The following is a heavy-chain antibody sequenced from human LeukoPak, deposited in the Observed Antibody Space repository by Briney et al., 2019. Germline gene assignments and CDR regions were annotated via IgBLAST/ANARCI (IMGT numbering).Heavy chain of an antibody. CDR3: ARQAQNVDPGTLNWFDP. CDR2: IYYSGST. V-gene: IGHV4-59*08. Sequence: SETLSLTCTVSGGSISSYYWSWIRQPPGKGLEWIGYIYYSGSTNYNPSLKSRVTISVDTSKNQFSLKLSSVTAADTAVYYCARQAQNVDPGTLNWFDPWGQGTLVTVSS. CDR1: GGSISSYY. J-gene: IGHJ5*02. D-gene: IGHD5-12*01.